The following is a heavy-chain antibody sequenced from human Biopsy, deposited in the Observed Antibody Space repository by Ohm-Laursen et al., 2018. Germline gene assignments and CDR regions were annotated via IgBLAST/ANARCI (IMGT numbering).Heavy chain of an antibody. CDR2: IYTSGIT. D-gene: IGHD5-24*01. V-gene: IGHV4-4*07. CDR1: GGSLSSYS. J-gene: IGHJ6*02. Sequence: GTLSLTCTVSGGSLSSYSWSWIRQPAGKGLEWIGQIYTSGITNYNPSLQRRVTISVDTSKSQFSLKLTSVTAADTAVYYCARVMTTIGYYYAMDVWGQGTTVTVSS. CDR3: ARVMTTIGYYYAMDV.